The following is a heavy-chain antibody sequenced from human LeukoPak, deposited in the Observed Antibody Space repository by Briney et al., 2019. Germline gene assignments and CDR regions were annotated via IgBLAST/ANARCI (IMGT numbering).Heavy chain of an antibody. V-gene: IGHV3-48*03. J-gene: IGHJ4*02. CDR1: GFTFSSYE. CDR3: ARELRGRFDC. D-gene: IGHD4-17*01. Sequence: GGSLRLSCAASGFTFSSYEMNWVRQAPGKGLEWVSYISSSGSTIYYADSVKGRFTISRDNAKNSLYLQMNSLRAEDTAVYFCARELRGRFDCWGQGTLVTVSS. CDR2: ISSSGSTI.